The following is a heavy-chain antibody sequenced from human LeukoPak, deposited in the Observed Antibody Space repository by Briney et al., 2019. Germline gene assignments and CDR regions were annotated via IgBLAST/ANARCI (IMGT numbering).Heavy chain of an antibody. D-gene: IGHD3-16*02. V-gene: IGHV1-46*01. J-gene: IGHJ3*02. CDR2: INPSGGST. CDR1: GYTFTSYY. CDR3: ARDSSPYDYVWGSYRYGAFDI. Sequence: ASVKVSCKASGYTFTSYYMHWVRQAPGQGLEWMGIINPSGGSTSYAQKFQGRVTMTRDMSTSTVYMELSSLRSEDTAVYYCARDSSPYDYVWGSYRYGAFDIWGQGTMVTVSS.